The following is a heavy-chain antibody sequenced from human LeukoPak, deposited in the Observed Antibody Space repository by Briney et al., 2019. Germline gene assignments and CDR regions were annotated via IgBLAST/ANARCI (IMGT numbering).Heavy chain of an antibody. D-gene: IGHD3-10*01. V-gene: IGHV3-7*01. J-gene: IGHJ4*02. CDR1: GFTFSSYW. Sequence: PGGSLRLSCAASGFTFSSYWMSWVRQAPGKGLEWVDNIKQDGSEKYYVDSVKGRFTISRDNAKNSLYLQMNSLRAEDTAVYYCARGPGSYYYGSGIYYFDYWGQGTLVTVSS. CDR2: IKQDGSEK. CDR3: ARGPGSYYYGSGIYYFDY.